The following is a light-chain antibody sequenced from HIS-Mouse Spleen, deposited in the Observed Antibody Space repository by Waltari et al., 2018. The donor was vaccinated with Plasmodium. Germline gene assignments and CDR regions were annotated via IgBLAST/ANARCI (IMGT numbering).Light chain of an antibody. Sequence: SYVLTQPPSVSVAPGQTARITCGGNNIGSKSVHWYQQKPGKAPVLVVYDESDRPSGIPERFAGSNSGNTATLTISRVEAGDEADYYCQVWDSSSDHPVFGGGTKLTVL. CDR1: NIGSKS. V-gene: IGLV3-21*02. J-gene: IGLJ2*01. CDR2: DES. CDR3: QVWDSSSDHPV.